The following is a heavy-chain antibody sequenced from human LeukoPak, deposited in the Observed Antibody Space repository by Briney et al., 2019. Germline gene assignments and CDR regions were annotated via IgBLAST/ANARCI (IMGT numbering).Heavy chain of an antibody. CDR2: ISGSGGST. V-gene: IGHV3-23*01. J-gene: IGHJ4*02. CDR3: GKGREGAELGGHYYFDY. Sequence: GGSQRLSCAASGFTFSSYAMSWVRQAPGKGLEWVSGISGSGGSTYNADSVKGRFTISRDNSKNTLFLQMNSLRAEDTAVYYCGKGREGAELGGHYYFDYWGQGTLVTVSS. D-gene: IGHD1-26*01. CDR1: GFTFSSYA.